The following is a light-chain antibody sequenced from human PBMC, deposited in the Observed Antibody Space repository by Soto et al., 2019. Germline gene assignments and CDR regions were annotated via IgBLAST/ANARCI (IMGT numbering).Light chain of an antibody. V-gene: IGKV3-15*01. CDR1: QSVSSN. CDR3: QQYFNWPPYT. Sequence: EVVLTQSPATLSVSPGDRATLSCRASQSVSSNLAWYQQKLGQTPRLLIYGASTRATGVPPRFSGSRSGTEFTLTISAVQSEDFAVYYCQQYFNWPPYTFGQGTKLDFK. J-gene: IGKJ2*01. CDR2: GAS.